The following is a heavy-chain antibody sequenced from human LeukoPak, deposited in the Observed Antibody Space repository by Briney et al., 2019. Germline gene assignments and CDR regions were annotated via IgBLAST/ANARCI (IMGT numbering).Heavy chain of an antibody. CDR3: ARDPSYNWFDP. CDR1: GGSISSSAYY. V-gene: IGHV4-39*07. Sequence: SETLSLTCSVSGGSISSSAYYWGWIRQPPGQGLEWIGSIYYSGNTYYNPSLKSRVKISMDTSKNQVSLTLSSVTAADTAVYHCARDPSYNWFDPWGQGTLVTVSS. J-gene: IGHJ5*02. CDR2: IYYSGNT.